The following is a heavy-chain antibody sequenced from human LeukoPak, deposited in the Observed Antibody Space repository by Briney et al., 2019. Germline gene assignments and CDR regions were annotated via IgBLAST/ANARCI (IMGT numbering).Heavy chain of an antibody. CDR3: ATLDRTTDAFDI. Sequence: SETLSLTCTVSAGSISSSSYYWGWIRQPPGKGLEWIGSIYYSGSTYNNPSLKSRVHISVDTSKNQFSLKLSSVTAADTAVYYCATLDRTTDAFDIWGQGTMVTVSS. V-gene: IGHV4-39*01. J-gene: IGHJ3*02. CDR1: AGSISSSSYY. D-gene: IGHD1-1*01. CDR2: IYYSGST.